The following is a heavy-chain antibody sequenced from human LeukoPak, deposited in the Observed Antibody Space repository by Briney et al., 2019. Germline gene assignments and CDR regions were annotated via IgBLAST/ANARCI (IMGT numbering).Heavy chain of an antibody. CDR2: IIPIFGTA. J-gene: IGHJ6*03. CDR1: GYTFSSYA. D-gene: IGHD1-1*01. V-gene: IGHV1-69*05. Sequence: GASVKVSCKASGYTFSSYAISWVRQAPGQGLEWMGGIIPIFGTANYAQKFQGRVTITTDESTSTAYMELSSLRSEDTAVYYFARSYGTYYYYYMDVWGKGTTVTVSS. CDR3: ARSYGTYYYYYMDV.